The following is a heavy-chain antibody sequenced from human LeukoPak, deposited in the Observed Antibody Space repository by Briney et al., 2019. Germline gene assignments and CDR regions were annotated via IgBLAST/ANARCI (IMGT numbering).Heavy chain of an antibody. Sequence: GGSLRLSCAASGFTFSNFAMTWVRQAPGKGLEWASSIVGSSSTYYADSLKGRFTISRDNAKNSLYLQMNSLRAEDTAVYYCARIGAGSSRDYWGQGILVTVSS. V-gene: IGHV3-21*01. CDR2: IVGSSST. CDR3: ARIGAGSSRDY. J-gene: IGHJ4*02. D-gene: IGHD6-13*01. CDR1: GFTFSNFA.